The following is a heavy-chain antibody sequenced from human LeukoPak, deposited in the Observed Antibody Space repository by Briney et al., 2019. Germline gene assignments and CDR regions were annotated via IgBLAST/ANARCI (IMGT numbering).Heavy chain of an antibody. Sequence: KFQGRVTITRDTSASTAYMELSSLRSEDTAVYYCARDRIPGLIGNWFDPWGQGTLVTVSS. D-gene: IGHD2/OR15-2a*01. V-gene: IGHV1-3*01. J-gene: IGHJ5*02. CDR3: ARDRIPGLIGNWFDP.